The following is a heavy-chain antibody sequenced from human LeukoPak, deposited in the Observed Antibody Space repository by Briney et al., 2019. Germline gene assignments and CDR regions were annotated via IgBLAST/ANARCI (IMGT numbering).Heavy chain of an antibody. V-gene: IGHV1-69*13. J-gene: IGHJ6*03. CDR1: GGTFSSYA. CDR2: IIPIFGTA. CDR3: ARGMEPYYYMDV. D-gene: IGHD1-26*01. Sequence: SVKVSCKASGGTFSSYAISWVRQAPGQGLEWMGGIIPIFGTANYAQKFQGRVTITADESTSTAYMELSSLRSEDTAVYYCARGMEPYYYMDVWGKGTTVTVSS.